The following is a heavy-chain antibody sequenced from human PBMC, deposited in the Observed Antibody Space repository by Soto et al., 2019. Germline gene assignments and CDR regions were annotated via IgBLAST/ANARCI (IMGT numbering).Heavy chain of an antibody. D-gene: IGHD6-13*01. V-gene: IGHV3-23*01. CDR2: FSGNGGST. J-gene: IGHJ5*02. Sequence: PGGSLRLSCAASGFTFSSYAISWVRQAPGKGLDWVSTFSGNGGSTYYADSVKGRFTISRDNSKNTLYLQMNSLRVEYTAVYYCEKPSGYSSLSWFDPWGQGTLVTVSS. CDR1: GFTFSSYA. CDR3: EKPSGYSSLSWFDP.